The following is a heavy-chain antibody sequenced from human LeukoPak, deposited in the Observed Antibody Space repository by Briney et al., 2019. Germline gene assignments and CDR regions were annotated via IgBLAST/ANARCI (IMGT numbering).Heavy chain of an antibody. V-gene: IGHV1-69*01. D-gene: IGHD6-6*01. CDR1: GGTFSSYA. J-gene: IGHJ4*02. Sequence: ASVKVSCKASGGTFSSYAISWVRQAPGQGLEWMGGIIPIFGTANYAQKFQGRVTITADESTSTAYMELSSLRSEDTAVYYCARGAVPYSSSSCFDYWGQGTLVTVSS. CDR3: ARGAVPYSSSSCFDY. CDR2: IIPIFGTA.